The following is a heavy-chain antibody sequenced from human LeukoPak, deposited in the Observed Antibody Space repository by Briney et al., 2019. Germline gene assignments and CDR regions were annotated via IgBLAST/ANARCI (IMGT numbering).Heavy chain of an antibody. J-gene: IGHJ6*03. CDR1: GGSISSYY. V-gene: IGHV4-59*08. CDR2: IYYSGST. CDR3: ARGANDFWSGYSGYSYYMDV. Sequence: SETLSLTCTVSGGSISSYYWSWIRQPPGKGLEWIGYIYYSGSTNYNPSLKSRVTISVDTSKNQFSLKLSSVTAADTAVYYCARGANDFWSGYSGYSYYMDVWGKGTTDTVSS. D-gene: IGHD3-3*01.